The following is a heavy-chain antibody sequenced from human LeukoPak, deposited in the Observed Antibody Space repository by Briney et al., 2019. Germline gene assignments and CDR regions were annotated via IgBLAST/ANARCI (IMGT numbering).Heavy chain of an antibody. CDR1: GYTFTGYY. D-gene: IGHD3-22*01. J-gene: IGHJ4*02. Sequence: ASVKVSCKASGYTFTGYYMHWVRQAPGQGLEWMGIINPSGGSTSYAQKFQGRVTMTRDTSTSTVYMELSSLRSEDTAVYYCARPNSYYDSSGYYFDYWGQGTLVTVSS. CDR2: INPSGGST. V-gene: IGHV1-46*01. CDR3: ARPNSYYDSSGYYFDY.